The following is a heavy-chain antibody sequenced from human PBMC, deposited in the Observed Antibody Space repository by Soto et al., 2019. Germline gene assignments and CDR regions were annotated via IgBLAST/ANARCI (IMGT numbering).Heavy chain of an antibody. J-gene: IGHJ4*02. D-gene: IGHD6-19*01. CDR2: IHYRGTT. Sequence: QLQLQEAGPGLVKPSETLSLTCTVSGGSIFGSDYYWGWIRQPPGEGLEWLGNIHYRGTTYSYPSLKSRVTISVDTSKNQFSLRLASVTAADTAVYYCVDMRGQWRPRDWGQGILVTVSS. CDR3: VDMRGQWRPRD. CDR1: GGSIFGSDYY. V-gene: IGHV4-39*01.